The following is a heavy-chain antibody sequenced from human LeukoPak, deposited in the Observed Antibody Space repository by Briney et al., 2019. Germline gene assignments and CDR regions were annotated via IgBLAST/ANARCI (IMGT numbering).Heavy chain of an antibody. CDR1: GGSVSSGSYY. CDR3: ARDCGSYYYCAFDI. CDR2: IYYSGST. D-gene: IGHD1-26*01. V-gene: IGHV4-61*01. J-gene: IGHJ3*02. Sequence: PSEILSLTCTVSGGSVSSGSYYWSWIRQPPGKGLEWIGYIYYSGSTNYNPSLKSRVTISVDTSKNQFSLKLSSVTAADTAVYYCARDCGSYYYCAFDIWGQGTMVTVSS.